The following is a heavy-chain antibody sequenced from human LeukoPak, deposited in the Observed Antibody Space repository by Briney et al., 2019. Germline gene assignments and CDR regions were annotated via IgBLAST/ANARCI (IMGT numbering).Heavy chain of an antibody. J-gene: IGHJ3*02. V-gene: IGHV4-59*01. CDR1: GGSISSYY. CDR3: ARIGVSSGAFDI. Sequence: SASLSLTCTVPGGSISSYYWSWILQPRGKGVEWLGYIYYSWSTNYNPSFKSRVTISVDMSKNQFSLKLSSVTAADTAVYYCARIGVSSGAFDIWGQGTMVTVSS. CDR2: IYYSWST. D-gene: IGHD6-25*01.